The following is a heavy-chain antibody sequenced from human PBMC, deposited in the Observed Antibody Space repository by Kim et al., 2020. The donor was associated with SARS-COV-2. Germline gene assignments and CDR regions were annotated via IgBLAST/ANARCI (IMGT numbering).Heavy chain of an antibody. CDR2: ISVYHGNT. D-gene: IGHD6-19*01. J-gene: IGHJ4*02. V-gene: IGHV1-18*01. CDR1: GYAFTTYG. CDR3: ARGGPYSTGWPLDY. Sequence: ASVKVSCKSSGYAFTTYGVTWVRQAPGQGLEWMGWISVYHGNTNYAQKLQGRLTMTTDTSTSTAYMELRSLRSDDTALYYCARGGPYSTGWPLDYWGQGTLVTVPS.